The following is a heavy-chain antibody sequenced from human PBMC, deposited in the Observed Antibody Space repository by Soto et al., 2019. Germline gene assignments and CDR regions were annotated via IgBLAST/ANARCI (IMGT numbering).Heavy chain of an antibody. CDR2: ITWNGRIT. J-gene: IGHJ4*02. CDR3: AKGGPDAFCGGGRGYFES. Sequence: VHLVDSGGGLAQPGRSLRLSCAASGFTFDDFAMHWVRRVPGKGLEWVSGITWNGRITGYADSVKGRFIISRDNAKKSLNLQMNSLRREDAALYYCAKGGPDAFCGGGRGYFESWGQGTQVTVSS. D-gene: IGHD2-21*01. V-gene: IGHV3-9*01. CDR1: GFTFDDFA.